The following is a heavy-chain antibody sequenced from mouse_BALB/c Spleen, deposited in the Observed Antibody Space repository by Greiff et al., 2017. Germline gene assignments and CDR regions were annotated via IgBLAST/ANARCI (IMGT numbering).Heavy chain of an antibody. CDR3: TRDGNYVRFAY. CDR2: IYPSDSYT. CDR1: GYTFTSYW. V-gene: IGHV1-69*02. D-gene: IGHD2-1*01. Sequence: QVQLQQPGAELVRPGASVKLSCKASGYTFTSYWINWVKQRPGQGLEWIGNIYPSDSYTNYNQKFKDKATLTVDKSSSTAYMQLSSPTSEDSAVYYCTRDGNYVRFAYWGQGTLVTVSA. J-gene: IGHJ3*01.